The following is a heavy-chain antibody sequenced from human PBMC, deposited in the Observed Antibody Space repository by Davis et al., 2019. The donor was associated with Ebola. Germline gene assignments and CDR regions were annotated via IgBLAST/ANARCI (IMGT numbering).Heavy chain of an antibody. CDR2: INQDGSQR. J-gene: IGHJ4*02. Sequence: GESLKISCAASGFSFNNYWMSWVRQTPEKGLEWVANINQDGSQRYYADPVKGRFTISRDNAKNSLYLQMNSLTDDTAVYYCATFVRFGTARGYFDFWGQGTLVAVST. CDR1: GFSFNNYW. V-gene: IGHV3-7*03. D-gene: IGHD2-21*02. CDR3: ATFVRFGTARGYFDF.